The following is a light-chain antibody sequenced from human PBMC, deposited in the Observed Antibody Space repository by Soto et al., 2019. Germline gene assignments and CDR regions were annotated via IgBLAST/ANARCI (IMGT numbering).Light chain of an antibody. J-gene: IGLJ1*01. CDR1: SSDVAGYNH. CDR2: VVT. Sequence: QSALTQPASVSGSPGQSITISCTGTSSDVAGYNHVSWYQHHPGKAPKLMIYVVTKRPSGVSNRFSGSKSGDTASLTISGLQAEDEADYYCTSHTASTTRIFGTGTKVTVL. CDR3: TSHTASTTRI. V-gene: IGLV2-14*01.